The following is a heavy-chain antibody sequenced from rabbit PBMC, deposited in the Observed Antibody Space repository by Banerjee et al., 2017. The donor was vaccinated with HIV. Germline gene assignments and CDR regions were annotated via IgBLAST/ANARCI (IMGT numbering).Heavy chain of an antibody. CDR1: GFSFSNEYV. D-gene: IGHD4-1*01. CDR2: IYAGSGST. CDR3: ARDLAGVIGWNFNL. V-gene: IGHV1S45*01. J-gene: IGHJ4*01. Sequence: QLEESGGDLVKPEGSLTLTCTASGFSFSNEYVMCWVRQAPGKGLEWIGDIYAGSGSTYYASWVNGRFTISSDNAQNTVDLQMNSLTAADTATYFCARDLAGVIGWNFNLWGQGTLVTVS.